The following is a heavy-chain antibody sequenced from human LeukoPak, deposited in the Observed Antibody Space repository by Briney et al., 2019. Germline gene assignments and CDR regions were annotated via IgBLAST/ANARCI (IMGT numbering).Heavy chain of an antibody. D-gene: IGHD2/OR15-2a*01. CDR3: AKDKDLSFHY. Sequence: GGSLRLSCAASGFTFSIYAMSWVRQAPGKGLEWVSAISGSGGSTYYADSVKGRFTISRDNSKNTLYLQMNSLTAEDTAVYYCAKDKDLSFHYWGQGTLVTVSS. V-gene: IGHV3-23*01. CDR2: ISGSGGST. CDR1: GFTFSIYA. J-gene: IGHJ4*02.